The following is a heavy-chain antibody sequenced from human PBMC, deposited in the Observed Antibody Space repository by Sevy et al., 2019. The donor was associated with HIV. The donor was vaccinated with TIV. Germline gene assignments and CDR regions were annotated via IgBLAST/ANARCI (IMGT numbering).Heavy chain of an antibody. Sequence: GGSLRLSCAASGFIFTDAWMNWVRQAPGKGLEWVGHIKDKASGETTDYTAPVKGRFIISRDDSTNTVSLQMNSLESGDTAVYFCATSRGLRGIETRYDWSQGTQVTVSS. CDR2: IKDKASGETT. CDR1: GFIFTDAW. J-gene: IGHJ4*02. CDR3: ATSRGLRGIETRYD. D-gene: IGHD3-10*01. V-gene: IGHV3-15*07.